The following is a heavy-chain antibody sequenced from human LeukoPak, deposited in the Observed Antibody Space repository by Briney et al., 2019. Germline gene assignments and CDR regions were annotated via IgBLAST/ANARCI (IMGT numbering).Heavy chain of an antibody. CDR1: GGSISSYY. Sequence: SETLSLTCTVSGGSISSYYRSWIRQPPGKGLEWIGYIYYSGSTNYNPSLKSRVTISVDTSKNQFSLKLSSVTAADTAVYYCARAVGWELHNWFDPWGQGTLVTVSS. CDR3: ARAVGWELHNWFDP. CDR2: IYYSGST. V-gene: IGHV4-59*01. J-gene: IGHJ5*02. D-gene: IGHD1-26*01.